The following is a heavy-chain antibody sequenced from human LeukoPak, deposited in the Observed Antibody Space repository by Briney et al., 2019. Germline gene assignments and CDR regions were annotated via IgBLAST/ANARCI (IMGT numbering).Heavy chain of an antibody. D-gene: IGHD3-22*01. J-gene: IGHJ5*02. CDR3: AREGGYYDSSGANWFDP. Sequence: GGSLRLSCAASGFTFSSYEMNWVRQAPGKGLEWVSYISGSGSTIYYADSVKGRFTISRDNAKNSLYLQMNSLRAEDTAVYYCAREGGYYDSSGANWFDPWGQGTLVTVSS. CDR1: GFTFSSYE. V-gene: IGHV3-48*03. CDR2: ISGSGSTI.